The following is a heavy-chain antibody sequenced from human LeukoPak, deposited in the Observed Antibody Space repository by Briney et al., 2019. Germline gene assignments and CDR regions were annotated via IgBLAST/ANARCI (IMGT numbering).Heavy chain of an antibody. D-gene: IGHD6-6*01. V-gene: IGHV3-21*01. Sequence: AGVSLRLSCAASRFTFGSYSMNWVRQAPGKGLEWVSFISSSSGYIDYADSVKGRFTISRDNAKNPLSLQMNSLRVEDTAVYYCARVYLGSSDYWGQGTLVTVSS. CDR1: RFTFGSYS. J-gene: IGHJ4*02. CDR2: ISSSSGYI. CDR3: ARVYLGSSDY.